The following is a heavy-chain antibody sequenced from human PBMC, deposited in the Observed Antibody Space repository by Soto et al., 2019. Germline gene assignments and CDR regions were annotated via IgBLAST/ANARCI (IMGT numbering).Heavy chain of an antibody. CDR3: ARDGDPQSAFWSGPLGGGRFDP. D-gene: IGHD3-3*01. CDR2: IVPMFGTA. J-gene: IGHJ5*02. V-gene: IGHV1-69*12. Sequence: QVQLVQSGAEVKKPGSSVNVSCKTSGGTFGNSAVTWVRQAPGQGLEWLGGIVPMFGTANYAQKFQGRVTITAEESTITAYMKLNSLKTDDTAVYYCARDGDPQSAFWSGPLGGGRFDPWGQGTLVTVSS. CDR1: GGTFGNSA.